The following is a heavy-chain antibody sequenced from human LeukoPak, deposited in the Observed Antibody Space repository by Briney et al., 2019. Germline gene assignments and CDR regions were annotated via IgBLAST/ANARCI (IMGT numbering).Heavy chain of an antibody. Sequence: PSETLSLTCTVSGGSISSYYWSWIRQPPGKGLEWIGYIYYSGSTNYNPSLKSRVTISVDTSKTQFSLKLSSVTAADTAVYYCARSSGFSYGDFDYWGQGTLVTVSS. V-gene: IGHV4-59*01. CDR2: IYYSGST. CDR3: ARSSGFSYGDFDY. J-gene: IGHJ4*02. CDR1: GGSISSYY. D-gene: IGHD3-22*01.